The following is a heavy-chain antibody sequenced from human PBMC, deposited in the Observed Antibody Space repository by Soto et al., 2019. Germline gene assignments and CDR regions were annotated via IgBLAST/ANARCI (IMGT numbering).Heavy chain of an antibody. CDR2: MNPNSGNT. D-gene: IGHD3-10*01. J-gene: IGHJ3*02. V-gene: IGHV1-8*01. CDR3: ASGINYYDSGEDAFDI. Sequence: QVQLVQSGAEVKKPGASVKVSCKASGYTFTSYDINWVRQATGQGLEWMGWMNPNSGNTGYAEKFQGRVTRTRNTSISTAYMELSSLRSEETAVYNCASGINYYDSGEDAFDIWGQGTMVTVSS. CDR1: GYTFTSYD.